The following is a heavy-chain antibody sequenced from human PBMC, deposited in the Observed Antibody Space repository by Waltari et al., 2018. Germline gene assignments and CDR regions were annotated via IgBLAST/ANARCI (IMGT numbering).Heavy chain of an antibody. D-gene: IGHD6-25*01. CDR1: GGSISSNY. Sequence: QVQLQESGPGLVKPSETLSLTCAVSGGSISSNYWSWIRQSPGKGLEWIGYLYGGSGSTSTNDNPSLKSRVTISTGTSKSQFSLKLNSMTAADTAVYYCARHPQRLHWDFDIWGPDIPITISS. CDR2: LYGGSGSTST. CDR3: ARHPQRLHWDFDI. V-gene: IGHV4-59*08. J-gene: IGHJ2*01.